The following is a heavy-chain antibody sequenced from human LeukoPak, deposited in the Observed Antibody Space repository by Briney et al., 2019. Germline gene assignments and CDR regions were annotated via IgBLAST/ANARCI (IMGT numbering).Heavy chain of an antibody. CDR2: IYYSGNT. D-gene: IGHD1-26*01. J-gene: IGHJ5*02. CDR1: AGSISSINYY. V-gene: IGHV4-39*07. Sequence: SETLSLTCTVSAGSISSINYYWGWIRQPPGKGLEWIGSIYYSGNTYYNPSLKSRVTISLDMSNNQFSLKLSPVTAADTAVYYCARDAGSYRFDPWGQGTLVTVSS. CDR3: ARDAGSYRFDP.